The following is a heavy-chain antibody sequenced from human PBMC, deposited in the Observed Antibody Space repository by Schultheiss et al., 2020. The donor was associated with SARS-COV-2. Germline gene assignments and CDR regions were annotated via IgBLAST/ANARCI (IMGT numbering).Heavy chain of an antibody. CDR3: AKDRSGYSSGWGFDY. Sequence: GGSLRLSCAASGFTFSSYGMTWVRQAPGKGLEWVSAISGSGGSTYYADSVKGRFTISRDNSKNTLYLQMNSLRAEDTAVYYCAKDRSGYSSGWGFDYWGQGTLVTVSS. J-gene: IGHJ4*02. V-gene: IGHV3-23*01. CDR2: ISGSGGST. D-gene: IGHD6-19*01. CDR1: GFTFSSYG.